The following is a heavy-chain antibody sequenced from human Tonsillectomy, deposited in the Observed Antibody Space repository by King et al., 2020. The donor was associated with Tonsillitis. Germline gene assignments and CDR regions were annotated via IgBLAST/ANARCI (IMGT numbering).Heavy chain of an antibody. J-gene: IGHJ4*02. CDR3: AKDLMEWEYYYDSSGDRADY. Sequence: LVESGGGVVQPGGSLRLSCAASGFTFSSYGMHWVRQAPGKGLEWVAFIRYDGSNKYYADSVKGRFTISRDNSKNTLYLQMNRLRAEDTAVYYCAKDLMEWEYYYDSSGDRADYWGQGTLVTVSS. CDR2: IRYDGSNK. D-gene: IGHD3-22*01. V-gene: IGHV3-30*02. CDR1: GFTFSSYG.